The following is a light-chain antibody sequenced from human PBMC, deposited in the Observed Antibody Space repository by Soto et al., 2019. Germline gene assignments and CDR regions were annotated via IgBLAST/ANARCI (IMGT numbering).Light chain of an antibody. CDR2: GAS. CDR3: QQYTGPPTT. V-gene: IGKV3-20*01. J-gene: IGKJ5*01. CDR1: QTVSSSY. Sequence: ELVLTQSPGTLSLSPGERATLSCSASQTVSSSYLAWCQQRPGQAPRLLIYGASTRAAGIPDRFSGSGSGTDFTLTITRLESEDSAVYFCQQYTGPPTTFGQGTRLEIK.